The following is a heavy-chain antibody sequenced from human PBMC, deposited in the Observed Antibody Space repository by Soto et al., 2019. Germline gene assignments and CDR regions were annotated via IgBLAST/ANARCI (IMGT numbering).Heavy chain of an antibody. CDR3: ASWVDTETDGMDV. Sequence: SETLSLTCTVSGGSISSGDYYWSWIRQPPGKGLEWIGYIYYSGSTYYNPSLKSRVTISVDTSKNQFSLKLSSVTAADTAVYYCASWVDTETDGMDVWAKGPRSPSP. D-gene: IGHD5-18*01. CDR1: GGSISSGDYY. J-gene: IGHJ6*02. CDR2: IYYSGST. V-gene: IGHV4-30-4*01.